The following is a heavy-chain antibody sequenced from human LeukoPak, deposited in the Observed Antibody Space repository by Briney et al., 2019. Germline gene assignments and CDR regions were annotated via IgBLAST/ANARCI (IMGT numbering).Heavy chain of an antibody. CDR1: GYTFVSYD. D-gene: IGHD7-27*01. Sequence: ASVKVSCTASGYTFVSYDINWVRQATGQGPEWMGWMSPKSGNTGYAQKFQGRVTMTRDTSINTAYMELSGLISEDTAVYYCTRGPPNWGYDFWGQGTLVTVSS. CDR3: TRGPPNWGYDF. J-gene: IGHJ4*02. V-gene: IGHV1-8*01. CDR2: MSPKSGNT.